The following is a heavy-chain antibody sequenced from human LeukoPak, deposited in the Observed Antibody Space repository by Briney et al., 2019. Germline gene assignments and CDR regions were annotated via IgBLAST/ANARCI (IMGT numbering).Heavy chain of an antibody. Sequence: SETLSLTCTVSGYSISSGYDWGWIRQPPGKGLEWIGSIYHSGSTYYNPSLKSRVTISVDTSKNQFSLKLSSVTAADTAVYYCARAPRSDYFDYWGQGTLVTVSS. CDR1: GYSISSGYD. J-gene: IGHJ4*02. V-gene: IGHV4-38-2*02. CDR3: ARAPRSDYFDY. CDR2: IYHSGST.